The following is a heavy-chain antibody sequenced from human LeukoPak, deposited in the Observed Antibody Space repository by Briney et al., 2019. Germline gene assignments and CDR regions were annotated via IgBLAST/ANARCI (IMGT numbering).Heavy chain of an antibody. Sequence: GGSLGLSCAASGFTFSSYAMSWVRQAPGKGLEWVSAISGSGGSTYYADSVKGRFTISRDNSKNTLYLQMNSLRAEDTAVYYCAKARYCSGGSCSAFDYWGQGTLVTVSS. V-gene: IGHV3-23*01. CDR2: ISGSGGST. D-gene: IGHD2-15*01. J-gene: IGHJ4*02. CDR1: GFTFSSYA. CDR3: AKARYCSGGSCSAFDY.